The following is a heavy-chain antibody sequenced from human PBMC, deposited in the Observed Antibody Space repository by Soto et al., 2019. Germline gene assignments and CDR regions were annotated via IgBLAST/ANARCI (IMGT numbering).Heavy chain of an antibody. D-gene: IGHD6-19*01. CDR2: IYYSGST. CDR3: ASGYSSGQYYYYYYGMDV. V-gene: IGHV4-39*01. Sequence: PSETLSLTCTVSGGSISSSSYYWGWIRQPPGKGLEWIGSIYYSGSTYYNPSLKSRVTISVDTSKNQFSLKLRSVTAADTAVYYCASGYSSGQYYYYYYGMDVWGQGTTVTVSS. CDR1: GGSISSSSYY. J-gene: IGHJ6*02.